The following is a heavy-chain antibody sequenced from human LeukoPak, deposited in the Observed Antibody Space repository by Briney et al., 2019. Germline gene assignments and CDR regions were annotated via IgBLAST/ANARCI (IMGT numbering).Heavy chain of an antibody. V-gene: IGHV3-30*02. Sequence: GGSLRLSCAASGFTFSSYGMHWVRQAPGKGLEWVAFIRYDGSNKYYADSVKGRFTISRDNSKNTLYLQMNSLRAEDTAVYYCAKDGQPADLDYYYYYMDVWGKGTTVTVSS. J-gene: IGHJ6*03. CDR3: AKDGQPADLDYYYYYMDV. CDR2: IRYDGSNK. D-gene: IGHD6-13*01. CDR1: GFTFSSYG.